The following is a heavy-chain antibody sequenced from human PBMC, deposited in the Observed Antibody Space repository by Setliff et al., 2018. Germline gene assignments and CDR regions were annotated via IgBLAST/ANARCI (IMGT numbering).Heavy chain of an antibody. CDR1: GESFSNNY. Sequence: LSLTCSVYGESFSNNYWSWIRQSPGRGLEWIGRISTSGNTNYNPSLKSRVTVSLDTSKNQFSLKLTSMTAADTAVYYCARDQWVRSPPLYFSYSMDVWGQGTTVTVSS. D-gene: IGHD5-12*01. CDR3: ARDQWVRSPPLYFSYSMDV. J-gene: IGHJ6*02. CDR2: ISTSGNT. V-gene: IGHV4-4*07.